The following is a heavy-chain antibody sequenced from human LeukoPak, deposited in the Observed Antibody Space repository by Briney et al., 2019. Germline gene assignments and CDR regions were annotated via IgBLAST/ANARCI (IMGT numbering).Heavy chain of an antibody. CDR1: GYSISRGYY. CDR3: ARVMDHGYSDY. Sequence: SETLSLTCGVSGYSISRGYYWAWIRQPPGKGLEFIGYIFYSGSTKYNPSLKSRVTILVDTSQNQFSLKLSSVTAADTAVYYCARVMDHGYSDYWGQGTLVTVSS. D-gene: IGHD4/OR15-4a*01. J-gene: IGHJ4*02. CDR2: IFYSGST. V-gene: IGHV4-59*01.